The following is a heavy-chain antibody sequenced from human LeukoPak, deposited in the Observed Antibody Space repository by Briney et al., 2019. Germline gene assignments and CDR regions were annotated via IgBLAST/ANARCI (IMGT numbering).Heavy chain of an antibody. J-gene: IGHJ4*02. D-gene: IGHD1-14*01. CDR3: ARDFRREYLDY. V-gene: IGHV4-59*12. CDR1: GGSISSYY. Sequence: ASETLSLTCTVSGGSISSYYWSWIRQPPGKGLEWIGYIYYSGSTNYNPSLKSRVTISVDTSKNQFSLKLSSVTAADTAVYYCARDFRREYLDYWGQGTLVTVSS. CDR2: IYYSGST.